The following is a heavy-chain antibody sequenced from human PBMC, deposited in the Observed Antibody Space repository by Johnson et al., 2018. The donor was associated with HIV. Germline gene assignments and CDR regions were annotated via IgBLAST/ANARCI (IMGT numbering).Heavy chain of an antibody. CDR3: AKERLLHDAFDF. V-gene: IGHV3-30*04. J-gene: IGHJ3*01. Sequence: QVQLVESGGGVVQPGRSLRLSCAASRFTFSSYAIHWVRQAPGKGLEWVAVISYDGKNKYYADSVKGRFTISRDKSKNTMYLQMNSLRDEDTAVYHCAKERLLHDAFDFWGQGTMVTVSS. D-gene: IGHD2-15*01. CDR2: ISYDGKNK. CDR1: RFTFSSYA.